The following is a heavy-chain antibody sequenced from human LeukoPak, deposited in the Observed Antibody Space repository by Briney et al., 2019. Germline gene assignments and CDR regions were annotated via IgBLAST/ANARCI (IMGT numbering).Heavy chain of an antibody. CDR2: INYNGERT. Sequence: SETLSLTCTVSGGSFSGYLWSWLRQPPGKGLEWIGEINYNGERTNYNPSLKSRVTISVDTSKNQFSLKLSSVTAADTAVYYCARGRLRRDIVVVVAATKPRTWFDPWGQGTLVTVSS. CDR1: GGSFSGYL. V-gene: IGHV4-34*01. J-gene: IGHJ5*02. D-gene: IGHD2-15*01. CDR3: ARGRLRRDIVVVVAATKPRTWFDP.